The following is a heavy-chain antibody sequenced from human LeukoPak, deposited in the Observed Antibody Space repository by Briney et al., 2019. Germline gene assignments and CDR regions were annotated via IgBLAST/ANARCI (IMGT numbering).Heavy chain of an antibody. D-gene: IGHD4-17*01. V-gene: IGHV3-21*01. CDR1: GFTFSSHS. Sequence: GGSLRLSCAGSGFTFSSHSMNWVRQAPGKGLEWVSSISTSSSYIYYADSLKGRFTISRDNAKNSLYLQMNSLRAEDTAVYYCARARNDYGDYVFDFWGQGTLVTVSS. CDR2: ISTSSSYI. J-gene: IGHJ4*02. CDR3: ARARNDYGDYVFDF.